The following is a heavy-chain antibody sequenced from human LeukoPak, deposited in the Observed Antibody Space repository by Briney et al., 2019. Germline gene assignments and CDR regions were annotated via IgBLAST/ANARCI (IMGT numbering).Heavy chain of an antibody. CDR1: GFTFSSYA. J-gene: IGHJ4*02. CDR2: ISGSGGST. CDR3: AKDIQLLPGLYYFDY. Sequence: PGGSLRPSCAASGFTFSSYAMSWVRQAPGKGLEWVSAISGSGGSTYYADSVKGRFTISRDNSKNTLYLQMNSLRAEDTAVYYCAKDIQLLPGLYYFDYWGQGTLVTVSS. D-gene: IGHD2-15*01. V-gene: IGHV3-23*01.